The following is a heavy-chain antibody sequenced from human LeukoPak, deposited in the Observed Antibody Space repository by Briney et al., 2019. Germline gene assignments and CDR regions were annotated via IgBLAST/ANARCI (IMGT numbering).Heavy chain of an antibody. D-gene: IGHD2-15*01. CDR2: ITSGGGTI. J-gene: IGHJ4*02. V-gene: IGHV3-48*03. CDR3: ARGGRRASVGLGY. CDR1: GFTFSSYE. Sequence: PGGSLRLSCVASGFTFSSYEMNWVRQAPGKGLEWLSYITSGGGTIFYADSVKGRFTISRDNAKNSLYLQMNSLRAEDTALYYCARGGRRASVGLGYWGQGTLVTVSS.